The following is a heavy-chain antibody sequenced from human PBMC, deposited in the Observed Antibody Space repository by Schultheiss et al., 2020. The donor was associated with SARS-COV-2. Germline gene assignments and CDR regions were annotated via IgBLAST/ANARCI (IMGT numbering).Heavy chain of an antibody. Sequence: GGSLRLSCAASGFTFGDYAMSWFRQAPGKGLEWVGFIRSKAYGGTTEYAASVKGRFTISRDDSKSIAYLQMNSLKTEDTAVYYCTREDPRLSPVDYYYYMDVWGKGTTVTVSS. J-gene: IGHJ6*03. CDR3: TREDPRLSPVDYYYYMDV. V-gene: IGHV3-49*03. D-gene: IGHD3-3*02. CDR2: IRSKAYGGTT. CDR1: GFTFGDYA.